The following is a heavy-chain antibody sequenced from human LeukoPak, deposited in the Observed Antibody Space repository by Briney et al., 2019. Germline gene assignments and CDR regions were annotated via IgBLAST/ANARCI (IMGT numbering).Heavy chain of an antibody. D-gene: IGHD3-3*01. CDR1: GFTFSSNA. CDR3: AKAELGVDTFFDY. CDR2: ISGSGDST. V-gene: IGHV3-23*01. Sequence: GGSLRLSCAASGFTFSSNAMSWVRQAPGKGLEWVSAISGSGDSTYYADSVKGRFTISRDNSKRTLFLQMNSLRAEDTAFYYCAKAELGVDTFFDYWGQGTLVTVSS. J-gene: IGHJ4*02.